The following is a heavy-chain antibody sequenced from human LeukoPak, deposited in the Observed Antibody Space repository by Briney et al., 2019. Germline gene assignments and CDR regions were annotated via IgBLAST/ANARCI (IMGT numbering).Heavy chain of an antibody. CDR3: AKDGWWEYYYDSSGHQFDY. J-gene: IGHJ4*02. CDR1: GFTFTSYG. CDR2: ISGSGGST. D-gene: IGHD3-22*01. Sequence: PGGTLRLSCEASGFTFTSYGMSWVRQAPGKGLEWVSAISGSGGSTYYADSVKGRFTISRDNSKNTLYLQMNSLRAEDTAVYYCAKDGWWEYYYDSSGHQFDYWGQGTLVTVSS. V-gene: IGHV3-23*01.